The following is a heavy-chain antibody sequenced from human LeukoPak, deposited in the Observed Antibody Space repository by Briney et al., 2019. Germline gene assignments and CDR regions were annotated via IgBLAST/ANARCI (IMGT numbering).Heavy chain of an antibody. CDR1: GGSFSGYY. D-gene: IGHD4-17*01. Sequence: SETLSLTCAFYGGSFSGYYWSWIRQPPGKGLEWIGEINHSGSTNYNPSLKSRVTISVDTSKNQFSLKLSSVTAADTAVYYCARGCSIYGDYYVDYWGQGTLVTVSS. CDR3: ARGCSIYGDYYVDY. CDR2: INHSGST. V-gene: IGHV4-34*01. J-gene: IGHJ4*02.